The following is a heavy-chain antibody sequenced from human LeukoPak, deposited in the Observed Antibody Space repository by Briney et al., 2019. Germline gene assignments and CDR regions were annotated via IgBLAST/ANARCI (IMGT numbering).Heavy chain of an antibody. D-gene: IGHD3-10*01. J-gene: IGHJ4*02. CDR3: ARDSVMRAWFGELLHYFDY. V-gene: IGHV1-2*02. CDR2: INPNSGGT. CDR1: GYTFTGYY. Sequence: VKVSCKASGYTFTGYYMYWVRQAPGQGLEWMGWINPNSGGTNYAQKFQGRVTMTRDTPISTAYMELSRLRSDDTAVYYCARDSVMRAWFGELLHYFDYWGQGTLVTVSS.